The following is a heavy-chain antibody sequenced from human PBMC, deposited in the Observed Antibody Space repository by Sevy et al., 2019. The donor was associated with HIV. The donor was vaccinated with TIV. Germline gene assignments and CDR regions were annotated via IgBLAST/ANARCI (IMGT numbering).Heavy chain of an antibody. D-gene: IGHD3-22*01. V-gene: IGHV3-7*01. Sequence: GGSLRLSCAASGFTFSSYWMSWVRQAPGKGLEWVANIKQDGSEKYYVDSVKGRFTISRDNAKNSLYLKMNSLRAEDTAVYYCARDLSYYYDSSGYYFDAFDIWGQGTMVTVSS. CDR2: IKQDGSEK. CDR3: ARDLSYYYDSSGYYFDAFDI. J-gene: IGHJ3*02. CDR1: GFTFSSYW.